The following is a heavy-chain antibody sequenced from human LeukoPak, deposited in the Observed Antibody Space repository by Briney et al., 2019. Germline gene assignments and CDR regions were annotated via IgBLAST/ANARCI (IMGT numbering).Heavy chain of an antibody. CDR3: ARGPVLSYSSGWSYYFFDY. CDR2: INHSGST. D-gene: IGHD6-19*01. Sequence: SETLSLTCAVYGGSFSGYYWSWIRQPPGKGLEWIGEINHSGSTNYNPSLKCRVTISVDTSKNQFSLKLSSVTAADTAVYYCARGPVLSYSSGWSYYFFDYWGQGTLVTVSS. J-gene: IGHJ4*02. V-gene: IGHV4-34*01. CDR1: GGSFSGYY.